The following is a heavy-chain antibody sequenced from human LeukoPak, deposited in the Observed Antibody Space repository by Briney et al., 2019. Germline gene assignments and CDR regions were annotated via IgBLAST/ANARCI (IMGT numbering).Heavy chain of an antibody. V-gene: IGHV3-7*01. CDR3: AVGDLTGTSTY. J-gene: IGHJ4*02. D-gene: IGHD1-1*01. Sequence: GGSLRLSCAASGFTFSSYWMSWVRQAPGKGLEWVANIKQDGSEKYYVDSVKGRFTISRDNAKNSLYLQTNSLRAEDTAVYYCAVGDLTGTSTYWGQGTLVTVSS. CDR2: IKQDGSEK. CDR1: GFTFSSYW.